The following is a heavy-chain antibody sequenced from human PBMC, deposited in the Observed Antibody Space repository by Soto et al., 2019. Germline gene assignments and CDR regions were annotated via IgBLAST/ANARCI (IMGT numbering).Heavy chain of an antibody. V-gene: IGHV3-30*18. CDR2: ISYDGSNK. CDR3: AKAXATPPVY. J-gene: IGHJ4*02. Sequence: HPGGSLRLSCAASGFTFSSYGMHWVRQAPGKGLEWVAVISYDGSNKYYADSVKGRFTISRDNSKNTLYLQMNSLRVEDTAVYYCAKAXATPPVYWGQGTLVTVSS. D-gene: IGHD2-15*01. CDR1: GFTFSSYG.